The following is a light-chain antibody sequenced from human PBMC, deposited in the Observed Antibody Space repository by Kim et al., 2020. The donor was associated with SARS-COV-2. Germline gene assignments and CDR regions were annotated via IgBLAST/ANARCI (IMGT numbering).Light chain of an antibody. Sequence: SVSPGQTASITCSVDKLGDKYACWYQQKPGQSPVLVIYQDSKRPSGIPERFSGSNSGNTATLTISGTQAMDEADYYCQAWDSSTVVFGTGTKVTVL. CDR3: QAWDSSTVV. V-gene: IGLV3-1*01. CDR1: KLGDKY. CDR2: QDS. J-gene: IGLJ1*01.